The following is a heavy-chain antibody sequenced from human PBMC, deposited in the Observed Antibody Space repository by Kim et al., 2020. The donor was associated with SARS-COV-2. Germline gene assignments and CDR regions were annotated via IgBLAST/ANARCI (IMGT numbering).Heavy chain of an antibody. V-gene: IGHV3-66*01. CDR2: IYSGGST. Sequence: GGSLRLSCAASGFTVSRNYISWVRQAPGKGLEWVSVIYSGGSTHYADSVKGRFTISRDNAKNTVFLQMNSLRVEDTAFYYCARDHPIVTSTTTDYWGQGTLVTVSS. CDR3: ARDHPIVTSTTTDY. D-gene: IGHD5-12*01. J-gene: IGHJ4*02. CDR1: GFTVSRNY.